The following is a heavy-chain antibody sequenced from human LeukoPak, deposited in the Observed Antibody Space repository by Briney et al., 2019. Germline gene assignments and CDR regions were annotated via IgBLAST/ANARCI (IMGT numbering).Heavy chain of an antibody. D-gene: IGHD2-2*02. V-gene: IGHV3-15*01. CDR3: TTDFGSRSSTSCHIYYYYGMDV. J-gene: IGHJ6*02. CDR2: IKSKTDGGTT. Sequence: GGSLRLSCAASGFTFSNAWMSWVRQAPGKGLEWVGRIKSKTDGGTTDYAAPVKGRFTISRDDSKNTLYLQMNSLKTEDTAVYYCTTDFGSRSSTSCHIYYYYGMDVWGQGTTVTVSS. CDR1: GFTFSNAW.